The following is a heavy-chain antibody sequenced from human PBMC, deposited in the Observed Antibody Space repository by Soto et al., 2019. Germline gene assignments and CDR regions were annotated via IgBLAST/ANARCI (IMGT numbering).Heavy chain of an antibody. CDR1: GGSISSSSYY. CDR2: IYYSGST. Sequence: PSETLSLTCTVSGGSISSSSYYWGWIRQPPGKGLEWIGSIYYSGSTYYNPSLKSRVTISVDTSKNQFSLKLSSVTAADTAVYYCVLVGAVYYGMDVWGQGATVTVSS. J-gene: IGHJ6*02. CDR3: VLVGAVYYGMDV. V-gene: IGHV4-39*01. D-gene: IGHD1-26*01.